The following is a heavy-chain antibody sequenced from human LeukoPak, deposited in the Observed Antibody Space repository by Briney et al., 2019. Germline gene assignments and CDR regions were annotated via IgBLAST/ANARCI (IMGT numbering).Heavy chain of an antibody. Sequence: SETLSLTCSVSGGSITGDNYYWGWIRQPPGKGLEWIGSIYYSGSTNYNPLFRSPVTISVDTSKNQFSLKLSSVTAADTAVYYCARGTGSYYYDSSGYYWGQGTLVTVSS. D-gene: IGHD3-22*01. V-gene: IGHV4-39*07. CDR1: GGSITGDNYY. CDR3: ARGTGSYYYDSSGYY. J-gene: IGHJ4*02. CDR2: IYYSGST.